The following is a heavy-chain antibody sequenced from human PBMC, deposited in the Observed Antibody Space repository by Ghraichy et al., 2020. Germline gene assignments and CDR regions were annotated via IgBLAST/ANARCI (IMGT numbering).Heavy chain of an antibody. V-gene: IGHV1-69*06. CDR2: IIPIFGTA. D-gene: IGHD6-6*01. Sequence: SVKVSCKASGGTFSSYAISWVRQAPGQGLEWMGGIIPIFGTANYAQKFQGRVTITADKSTSTAYMELSSLRSEDTAVYYCARGTFKQLVGIYYYYYYMDVWGKGTTVTVSS. J-gene: IGHJ6*03. CDR1: GGTFSSYA. CDR3: ARGTFKQLVGIYYYYYYMDV.